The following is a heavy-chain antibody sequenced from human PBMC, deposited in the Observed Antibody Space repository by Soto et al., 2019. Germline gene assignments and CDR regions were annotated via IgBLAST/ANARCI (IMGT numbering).Heavy chain of an antibody. J-gene: IGHJ4*02. D-gene: IGHD2-2*01. CDR1: GFTFSNYA. V-gene: IGHV3-23*01. CDR2: ISGSGIST. CDR3: ARDSADCASSSCYGFFGY. Sequence: EVQLLESGGGLVQPGGSPRLSCAASGFTFSNYAMTWVRQAPGKGLEWVSAISGSGISTFYADSVKGRFTISRDNSKNTLYLQMNSLRAADTAVYYCARDSADCASSSCYGFFGYWGQGTLVTVSS.